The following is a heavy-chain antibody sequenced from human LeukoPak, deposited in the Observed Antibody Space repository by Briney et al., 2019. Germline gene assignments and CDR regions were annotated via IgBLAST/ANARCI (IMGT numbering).Heavy chain of an antibody. CDR1: GFHFNDYC. Sequence: GSLQLSCGASGFHFNDYCMLWVRPAPGQGLDWVAFIRHDGNKKLYADSVKGRFTISRDNSKNTLYLYVNSLRPDDSAVYYCVKDNPLDYWGQGTLVIVSS. V-gene: IGHV3-30*02. CDR3: VKDNPLDY. CDR2: IRHDGNKK. J-gene: IGHJ4*02.